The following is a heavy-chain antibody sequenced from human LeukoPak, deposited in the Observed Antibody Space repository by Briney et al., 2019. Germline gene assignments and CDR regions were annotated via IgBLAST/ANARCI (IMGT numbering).Heavy chain of an antibody. CDR1: GFPFSSSA. CDR2: ISSNGGST. CDR3: ARSSIVVVIILVD. Sequence: GGSLRLSCAPSGFPFSSSAMHCVRQAPGRGREYVSAISSNGGSTSYANSVKGRFTISRDNSMNTLYVQMGSLRAEDMAVYYCARSSIVVVIILVDWGQGSLVIVSS. V-gene: IGHV3-64*01. D-gene: IGHD2-2*01. J-gene: IGHJ4*02.